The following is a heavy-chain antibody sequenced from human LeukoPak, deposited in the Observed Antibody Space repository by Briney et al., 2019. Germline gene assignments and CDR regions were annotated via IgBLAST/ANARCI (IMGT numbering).Heavy chain of an antibody. CDR3: ASGAWATQLHS. V-gene: IGHV4-34*12. D-gene: IGHD5-24*01. CDR1: GESLNYYY. J-gene: IGHJ4*02. Sequence: PSETLSLTCAVYGESLNYYYWSWIRQSPEKGLEWIGEVFDGKTTNYNPSLKSRVTISAVTSSNQFSLNLKSVTAADTAVYYCASGAWATQLHSWAQGTLVIVSS. CDR2: VFDGKTT.